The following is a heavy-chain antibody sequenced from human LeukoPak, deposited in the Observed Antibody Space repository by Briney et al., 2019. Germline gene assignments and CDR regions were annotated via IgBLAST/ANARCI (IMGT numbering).Heavy chain of an antibody. CDR3: ASQGPYYFDY. V-gene: IGHV4-34*01. J-gene: IGHJ4*02. Sequence: SETLSLTCAVYGGSFSGYYWSWIRQPPGKGLEWIGEINHSGSTNYNPSLKSRVTISVDTSKNQFSLKLSSVTAADTAVYYCASQGPYYFDYWGQGTLVTVSS. CDR1: GGSFSGYY. CDR2: INHSGST.